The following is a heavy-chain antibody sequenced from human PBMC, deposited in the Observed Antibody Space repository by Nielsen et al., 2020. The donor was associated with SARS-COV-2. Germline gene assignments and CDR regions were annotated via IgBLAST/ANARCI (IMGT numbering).Heavy chain of an antibody. J-gene: IGHJ1*01. V-gene: IGHV3-23*01. CDR3: AKDAFGDYEAECFHH. CDR2: VSGSGGTT. D-gene: IGHD4-17*01. Sequence: GESLKISCAASGFTFNNYAMHWVRQAPGKGLEWVSTVSGSGGTTYSADSVKGRFTISRDNHKNTVSLQLDSLRPDDTAVYFCAKDAFGDYEAECFHHWGQGTLVTVSS. CDR1: GFTFNNYA.